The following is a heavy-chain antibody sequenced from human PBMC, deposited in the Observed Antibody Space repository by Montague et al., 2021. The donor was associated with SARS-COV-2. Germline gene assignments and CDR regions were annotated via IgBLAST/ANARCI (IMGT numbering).Heavy chain of an antibody. J-gene: IGHJ6*03. D-gene: IGHD3-10*01. V-gene: IGHV4-34*01. Sequence: SQTLSLTYAVHGGSFSTYSWNWIRQPPGKGLEWIGEIHHGGSTNYNPSLTSRVTISADTSKNQFSLKLTSVAAADTAVYDCAGLGAGVVPSPTLGVGPYYSYYYMDVWGKGTTVTVSS. CDR3: AGLGAGVVPSPTLGVGPYYSYYYMDV. CDR1: GGSFSTYS. CDR2: IHHGGST.